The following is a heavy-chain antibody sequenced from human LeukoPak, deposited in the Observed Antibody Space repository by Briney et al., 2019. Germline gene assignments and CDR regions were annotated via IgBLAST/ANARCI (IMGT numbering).Heavy chain of an antibody. CDR3: AKGGWVAVTGMDS. Sequence: ASVKVSCKASGYTFTGHAMNWVRLAPGQGPEWMGYINTKTGNPTYAQGFTGRFVLSLDTSVSTAYLQISSLKPEDTGVYYCAKGGWVAVTGMDSWGQGTLVTVSS. D-gene: IGHD6-19*01. CDR1: GYTFTGHA. CDR2: INTKTGNP. J-gene: IGHJ4*02. V-gene: IGHV7-4-1*02.